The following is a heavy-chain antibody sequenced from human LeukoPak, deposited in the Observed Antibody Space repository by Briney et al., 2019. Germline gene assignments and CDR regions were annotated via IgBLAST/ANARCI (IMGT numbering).Heavy chain of an antibody. J-gene: IGHJ4*02. V-gene: IGHV3-66*01. CDR2: IYSGGST. Sequence: GGSLRLSCAASEFSVGSNYMTWVRQAPGKGLEWVSLIYSGGSTYYADSVKGRFTISRDNSKNTLYLQMNSLRAEDTAVYYCARVRWGGLYYFDYWGQGTLVTVSS. D-gene: IGHD3-16*01. CDR1: EFSVGSNY. CDR3: ARVRWGGLYYFDY.